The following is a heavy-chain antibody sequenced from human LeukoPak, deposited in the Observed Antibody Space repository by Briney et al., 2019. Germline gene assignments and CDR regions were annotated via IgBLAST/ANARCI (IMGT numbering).Heavy chain of an antibody. D-gene: IGHD3-22*01. Sequence: SETLSLTCTVSGGSISSGDYYWSWIRQPPGKGLEWIEYIYYSGSTYYKPSLKSRVTISVDTSKNQFSLKLSSVTAADTAVYYCARGMESYYHDRYYFDYWGQGTLVTVSS. J-gene: IGHJ4*02. V-gene: IGHV4-30-4*01. CDR1: GGSISSGDYY. CDR3: ARGMESYYHDRYYFDY. CDR2: IYYSGST.